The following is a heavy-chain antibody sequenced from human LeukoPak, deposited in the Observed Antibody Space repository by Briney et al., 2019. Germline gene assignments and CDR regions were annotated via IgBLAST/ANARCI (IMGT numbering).Heavy chain of an antibody. V-gene: IGHV4-34*01. Sequence: SETLSLTCAVYGGSFSGYYWSWIRQPPGKGLEWIGEINHSGSTNYNPSLKSRVTISVDTSKNQFSLKPSSATAADTAVYYCARVFLETVGYCSSTSCGYYFDYWGQGTLVTVSS. J-gene: IGHJ4*02. CDR2: INHSGST. D-gene: IGHD2-2*01. CDR3: ARVFLETVGYCSSTSCGYYFDY. CDR1: GGSFSGYY.